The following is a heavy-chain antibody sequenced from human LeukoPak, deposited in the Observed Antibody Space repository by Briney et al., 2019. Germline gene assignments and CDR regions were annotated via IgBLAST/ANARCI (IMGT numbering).Heavy chain of an antibody. CDR3: ARGEGSSWYTWYSDL. CDR2: VYTSGST. CDR1: GDSISSYY. D-gene: IGHD6-13*01. Sequence: PSETLSLTCTVSGDSISSYYWSWIRQPAGKGLEWIGRVYTSGSTNYNPSLKSRVTMSIDTSKNQFSLKLTSVTAADTAVYYCARGEGSSWYTWYSDLWGRGTLVTVSS. V-gene: IGHV4-4*07. J-gene: IGHJ2*01.